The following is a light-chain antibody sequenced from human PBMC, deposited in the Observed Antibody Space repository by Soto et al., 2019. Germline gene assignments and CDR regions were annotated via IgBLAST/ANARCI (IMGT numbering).Light chain of an antibody. CDR1: SSDVGGYNY. J-gene: IGLJ2*01. CDR2: DVS. Sequence: QSALTQPASVSGSPGQSITISCTGTSSDVGGYNYVSWYQQHPGKAPKLMIYDVSNRPSGVSNRFSGSKSGNTASLTISGLQAKDEADYYCSSYTSSSTLVFGGGTKLTV. V-gene: IGLV2-14*01. CDR3: SSYTSSSTLV.